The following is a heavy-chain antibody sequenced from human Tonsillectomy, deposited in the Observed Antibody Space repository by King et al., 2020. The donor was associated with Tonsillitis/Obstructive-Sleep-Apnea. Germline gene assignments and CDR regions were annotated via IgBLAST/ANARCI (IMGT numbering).Heavy chain of an antibody. CDR1: GGSITSYY. J-gene: IGHJ5*02. V-gene: IGHV4-4*07. Sequence: QLQESGPGLVKPSETLFLTCTVSGGSITSYYWSWIRQPAGKGLEWIGLISSTGSTNYNPSLKSRVTMSVDTSRNQFSLKLSSVTAADTAVYFCARDLDTAPYNWFDPWGQGTLVTVSS. CDR2: ISSTGST. D-gene: IGHD5-18*01. CDR3: ARDLDTAPYNWFDP.